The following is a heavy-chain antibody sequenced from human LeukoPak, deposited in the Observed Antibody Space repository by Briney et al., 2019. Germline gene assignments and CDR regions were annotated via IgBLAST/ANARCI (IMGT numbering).Heavy chain of an antibody. CDR3: ARDGIGDAFDI. J-gene: IGHJ3*02. CDR2: IYYSGST. Sequence: PSETLSLTCTVSGGSISSYYWSWIPQPPGKGLEWIGYIYYSGSTNYNPSLKSRVTISVDTSENQFSLKLSSVTAADTAVYYCARDGIGDAFDIWGQGTMVTVSS. V-gene: IGHV4-59*01. CDR1: GGSISSYY.